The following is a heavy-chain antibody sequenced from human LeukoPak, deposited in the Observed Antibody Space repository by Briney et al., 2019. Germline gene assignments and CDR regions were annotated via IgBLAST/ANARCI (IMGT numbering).Heavy chain of an antibody. CDR3: ARSYDILTGYYSLGY. V-gene: IGHV1-8*01. Sequence: GASVKVSCKASGNTFISYDINWVRQATGQGLEWMGWMNPNSGNTGYAQKFQGRVTMTRNTSISTAYMELSSLRSEDTAVYYCARSYDILTGYYSLGYWGQGTLVTVSS. CDR1: GNTFISYD. D-gene: IGHD3-9*01. J-gene: IGHJ4*02. CDR2: MNPNSGNT.